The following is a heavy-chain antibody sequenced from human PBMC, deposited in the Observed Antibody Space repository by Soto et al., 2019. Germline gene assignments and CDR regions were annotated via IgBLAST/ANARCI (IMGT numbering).Heavy chain of an antibody. CDR3: ARTRKADGPYYYSGMDV. V-gene: IGHV5-51*01. Sequence: GDSLNISCKGSGYSFTSYWIGGVRQMPGKGLEGMGIIYPGDSDTRYSPSFQGQVTISADKSISTAYLQWSSLKASDTAMYYCARTRKADGPYYYSGMDVWGQATTVTV. CDR2: IYPGDSDT. J-gene: IGHJ6*02. CDR1: GYSFTSYW.